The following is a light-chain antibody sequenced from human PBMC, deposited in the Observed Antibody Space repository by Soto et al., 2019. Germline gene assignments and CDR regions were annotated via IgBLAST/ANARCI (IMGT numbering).Light chain of an antibody. Sequence: QSALTQPASVSGSPGQSITISCTGTSSDVGGYNYVSWYQQHPGKAPKLMIYDVSNRPSGVSNRFSGSKSGNTASLTISGLQAEDEADYYCSSYTSSSTPIYVFGTGTQVTVL. J-gene: IGLJ1*01. CDR1: SSDVGGYNY. CDR3: SSYTSSSTPIYV. CDR2: DVS. V-gene: IGLV2-14*01.